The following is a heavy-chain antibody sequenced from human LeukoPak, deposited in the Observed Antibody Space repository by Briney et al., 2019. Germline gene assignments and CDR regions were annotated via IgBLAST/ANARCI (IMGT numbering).Heavy chain of an antibody. D-gene: IGHD6-13*01. J-gene: IGHJ4*02. CDR2: MSGSGTRI. CDR1: GFTCTTYA. V-gene: IGHV3-23*01. CDR3: AKLYTNNWYADY. Sequence: PGGSLRLSCAASGFTCTTYAMSWVRQAPGKGLEWVSDMSGSGTRIYYGDSVRGRFTISRDNSKNTLYLQMNSLRAEDTAVYYCAKLYTNNWYADYWGQGTLVTVSS.